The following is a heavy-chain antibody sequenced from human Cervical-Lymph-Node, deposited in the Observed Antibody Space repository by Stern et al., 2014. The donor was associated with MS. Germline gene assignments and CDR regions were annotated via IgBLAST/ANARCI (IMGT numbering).Heavy chain of an antibody. Sequence: QVQLQESGPGLVKPSETLSLTCAVSGDSISSYTHYWAWIRQPPGKGLEWIGRVYYSGATYYNPSLKSPVTISVTTSKNHSPRGLTSVTAADTAVYYCAKHACTGAACPFDLWGQGTLVTVSS. CDR2: VYYSGAT. CDR3: AKHACTGAACPFDL. CDR1: GDSISSYTHY. D-gene: IGHD2-8*02. J-gene: IGHJ4*02. V-gene: IGHV4-39*01.